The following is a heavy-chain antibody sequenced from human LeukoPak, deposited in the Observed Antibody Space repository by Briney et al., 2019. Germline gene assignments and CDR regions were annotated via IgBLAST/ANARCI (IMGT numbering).Heavy chain of an antibody. CDR3: ARNVTRLVGISRLNWFDP. CDR2: INHSGST. V-gene: IGHV4-34*10. J-gene: IGHJ5*02. Sequence: SETLSLTCAVYGGSFSGYYWSWIRQPPGKGLEWIGEINHSGSTNYSPSLKSRITMSVDTSKNQFSLNVHSVTAADTAIYYCARNVTRLVGISRLNWFDPWGQGTLVTVSS. D-gene: IGHD2-15*01. CDR1: GGSFSGYY.